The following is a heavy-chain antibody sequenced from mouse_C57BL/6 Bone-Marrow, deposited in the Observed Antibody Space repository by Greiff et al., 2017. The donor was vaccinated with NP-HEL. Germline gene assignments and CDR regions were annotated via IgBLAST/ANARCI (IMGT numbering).Heavy chain of an antibody. V-gene: IGHV1-82*01. D-gene: IGHD2-3*01. CDR3: ARGWLHYAMDY. CDR2: IYPGDGDT. Sequence: QVQLQQSGPELVKPGASVKISCKASGYAFSSSWMNWVKQRPGKGLEWIGRIYPGDGDTNYNGKFKGKATLTADKSSSTAYMQLSSLTSEDSAVYFCARGWLHYAMDYWGQETSVTVSS. J-gene: IGHJ4*01. CDR1: GYAFSSSW.